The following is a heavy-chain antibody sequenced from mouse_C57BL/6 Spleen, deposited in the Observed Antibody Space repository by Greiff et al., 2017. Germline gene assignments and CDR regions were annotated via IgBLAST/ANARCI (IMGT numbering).Heavy chain of an antibody. CDR3: ARSNSNYPLYFDD. CDR1: GYTFTSYW. D-gene: IGHD2-5*01. Sequence: VQLQQPGTELVKPGASVKLSCKASGYTFTSYWMHWVKQRPGQGLEWIGNINPSNGGTNYNEKFKSKATLTVDKSSSTAYMQLSSLTSEDSAVYYCARSNSNYPLYFDDWGQGTTLTVSS. J-gene: IGHJ2*01. CDR2: INPSNGGT. V-gene: IGHV1-53*01.